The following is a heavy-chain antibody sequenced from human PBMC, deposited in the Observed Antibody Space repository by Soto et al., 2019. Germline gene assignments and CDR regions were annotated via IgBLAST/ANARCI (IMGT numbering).Heavy chain of an antibody. CDR1: GGSISSGGYF. D-gene: IGHD1-26*01. CDR2: IYYSGRT. J-gene: IGHJ4*01. Sequence: SETLSLTCTVSGGSISSGGYFWSWVRQHPGKGLEWIGNIYYSGRTYYNPSLKSRVTISVDTSKNQFSLKLSSVTAADTAVYYCARFAREENPKVGSWHYVDYWGHGTRVT. V-gene: IGHV4-31*03. CDR3: ARFAREENPKVGSWHYVDY.